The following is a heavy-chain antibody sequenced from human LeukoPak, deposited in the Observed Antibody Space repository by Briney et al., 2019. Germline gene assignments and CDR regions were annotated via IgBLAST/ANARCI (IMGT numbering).Heavy chain of an antibody. CDR1: GFTFSSYA. V-gene: IGHV3-23*01. Sequence: GGSLRLSCAASGFTFSSYAMSWVRQAPGKGLEWVSGFTRNDETTSYADSVKGRFTISRDNSKNTLYLQMSSLRAEDTAVYYCAKVKVVGYSTFDYWGQGALVTVSS. CDR2: FTRNDETT. CDR3: AKVKVVGYSTFDY. J-gene: IGHJ4*02. D-gene: IGHD2-8*01.